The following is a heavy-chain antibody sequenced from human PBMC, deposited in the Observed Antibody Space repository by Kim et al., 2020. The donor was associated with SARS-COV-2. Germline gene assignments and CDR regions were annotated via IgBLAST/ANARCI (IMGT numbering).Heavy chain of an antibody. CDR3: ARDKPNYDYVWGSYRHPPNTPFNSGMDV. Sequence: ASVKVSCKASGYTFTSYAMHWVRQAPGQRLEWMGWINAGNGNTKYSQKFQGRVTITRDTSASTAYMELSSLRSEDTAVYYCARDKPNYDYVWGSYRHPPNTPFNSGMDVWGQGTTVTVSS. J-gene: IGHJ6*02. V-gene: IGHV1-3*01. CDR1: GYTFTSYA. D-gene: IGHD3-16*02. CDR2: INAGNGNT.